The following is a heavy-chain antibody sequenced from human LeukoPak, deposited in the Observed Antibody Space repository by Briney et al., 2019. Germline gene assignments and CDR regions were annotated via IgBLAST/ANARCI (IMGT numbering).Heavy chain of an antibody. J-gene: IGHJ4*02. CDR2: IYHSGST. CDR3: ARRRGYSYPTYFDY. V-gene: IGHV4-38-2*02. Sequence: SETLSLTCTVSGGSISGYYWGWLRQPPGKGLEWIGSIYHSGSTYYNPSLKSRVTISVDTSKNQFSLKLSSVTAADTAVYYCARRRGYSYPTYFDYWGQGTLVTVSS. D-gene: IGHD5-18*01. CDR1: GGSISGYY.